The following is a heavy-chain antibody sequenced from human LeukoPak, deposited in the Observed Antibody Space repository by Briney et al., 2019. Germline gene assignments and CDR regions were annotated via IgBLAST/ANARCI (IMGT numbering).Heavy chain of an antibody. CDR1: GGSFSGYY. CDR2: INHSGST. Sequence: SETLSLTCAVYGGSFSGYYWSWIRQPPGKGLEWIGEINHSGSTNYNPSLKSRVTISVDTSKNQFSLKLSSVTAADTAVYYCARIQLWPRRGAFDIWGQGTMVTVSS. J-gene: IGHJ3*02. CDR3: ARIQLWPRRGAFDI. V-gene: IGHV4-34*01. D-gene: IGHD5-18*01.